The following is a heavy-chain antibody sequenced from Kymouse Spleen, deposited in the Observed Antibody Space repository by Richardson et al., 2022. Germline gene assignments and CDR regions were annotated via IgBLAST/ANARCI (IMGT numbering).Heavy chain of an antibody. D-gene: IGHD1-7*01. V-gene: IGHV3-73*02. CDR3: TRQITGTFFDY. Sequence: EVQLVESGGGLVQPGGSLKLSCAASGFTFSGSAMHWVRQASGKGLEWVGRIRSKANSYATAYAASVKGRFTISRDDSKNTAYLQMNSLKTEDTAVYYCTRQITGTFFDYWGQGTLVTVSS. J-gene: IGHJ4*02. CDR2: IRSKANSYAT. CDR1: GFTFSGSA.